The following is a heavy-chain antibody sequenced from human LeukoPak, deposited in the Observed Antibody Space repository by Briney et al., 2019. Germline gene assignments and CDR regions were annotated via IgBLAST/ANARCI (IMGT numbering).Heavy chain of an antibody. Sequence: GGSVKISCKGSGYSFATYWIVWVRQMPGKGLEWMWIIYPGDSDTRYSPSFLGQVTMSAVKSLSTAYLQWSSLKASDTSIYYCARRGKISAAAHHFDYWGRGTPVSVSS. V-gene: IGHV5-51*01. CDR1: GYSFATYW. CDR3: ARRGKISAAAHHFDY. J-gene: IGHJ4*02. D-gene: IGHD6-13*01. CDR2: IYPGDSDT.